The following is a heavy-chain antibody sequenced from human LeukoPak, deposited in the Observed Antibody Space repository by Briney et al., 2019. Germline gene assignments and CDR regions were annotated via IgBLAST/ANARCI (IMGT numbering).Heavy chain of an antibody. J-gene: IGHJ4*02. V-gene: IGHV3-64*01. CDR2: ISSNGGST. CDR3: ARGLTYYYDSSGYYLDY. D-gene: IGHD3-22*01. Sequence: GGSLRLSCAASGFTFSSYAMHWVRQAPGKGLEYVSAISSNGGSTYYANSVKGRFTISRDNSKNTLYLQMGSLRAEDMALYYCARGLTYYYDSSGYYLDYWGQGTLVTVSS. CDR1: GFTFSSYA.